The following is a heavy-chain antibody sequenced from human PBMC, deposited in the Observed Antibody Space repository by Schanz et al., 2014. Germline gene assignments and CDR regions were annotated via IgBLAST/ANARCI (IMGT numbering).Heavy chain of an antibody. Sequence: QVQLVESGGGAVQPGGSLRLSCAASGFIFNDYYMNWIRQAPGKGLEWLSYISRDGTTSYYADSVKGRFTISRDNARNTLYLQMNSLRAEDTAVYYCTRDTDYHFDYWGQGTLVTVSS. CDR3: TRDTDYHFDY. CDR1: GFIFNDYY. J-gene: IGHJ4*02. V-gene: IGHV3-11*04. D-gene: IGHD4-17*01. CDR2: ISRDGTTS.